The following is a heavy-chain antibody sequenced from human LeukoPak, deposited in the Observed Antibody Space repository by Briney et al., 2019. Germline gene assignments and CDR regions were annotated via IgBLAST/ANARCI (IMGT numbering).Heavy chain of an antibody. Sequence: KSSDTESLTCTLSVHSISSYYWGWIRQPAGGELEWIGHIYTIGRTNYNPSRKGRVTMSVATSKNKFSMRLSSVTAADTAVYYGAREGRGSYYDFDSWGQGTLVTVSS. CDR3: AREGRGSYYDFDS. V-gene: IGHV4-4*07. CDR2: IYTIGRT. D-gene: IGHD3-10*01. CDR1: VHSISSYY. J-gene: IGHJ4*02.